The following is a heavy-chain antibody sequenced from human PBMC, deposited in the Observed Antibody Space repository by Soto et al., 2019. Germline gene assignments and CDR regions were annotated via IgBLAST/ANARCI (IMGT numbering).Heavy chain of an antibody. CDR2: TYYRSRWYS. D-gene: IGHD2-15*01. V-gene: IGHV6-1*01. J-gene: IGHJ6*02. Sequence: SQTLSLTCVGSGDTVSSNSVAWNWVRQSPSRGLEWLGRTYYRSRWYSDYAVSVRSRIDINADTSKNQVSLQLNSVTPEATAVYYCPRSEEDSDYYYYGMDVWGQGTTVTVSS. CDR1: GDTVSSNSVA. CDR3: PRSEEDSDYYYYGMDV.